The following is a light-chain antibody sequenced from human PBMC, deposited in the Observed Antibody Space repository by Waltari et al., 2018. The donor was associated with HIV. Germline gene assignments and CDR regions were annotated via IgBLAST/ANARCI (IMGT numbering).Light chain of an antibody. V-gene: IGLV2-8*01. CDR3: SSYESINNHVV. J-gene: IGLJ2*01. Sequence: QSALTPPPSASGSLGQSVTISCTGTGSDLGGFDFVSWFQQHPGKVPKLIIYEVTQRPSGVPDRFSGSKSGNTASLTVSGLQADDEADYYCSSYESINNHVVFGGGTSLTVL. CDR1: GSDLGGFDF. CDR2: EVT.